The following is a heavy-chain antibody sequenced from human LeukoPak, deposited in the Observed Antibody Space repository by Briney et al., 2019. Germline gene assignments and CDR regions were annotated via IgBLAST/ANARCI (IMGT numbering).Heavy chain of an antibody. CDR1: GGSISXXX. CDR3: AGRGGGTAFDY. CDR2: IYYSGST. J-gene: IGHJ4*02. D-gene: IGHD3-10*01. V-gene: IGHV4-59*01. Sequence: XVSGGSISXXXXXWIRXPPGXXXXXIGYIYYSGSTNYNPSLKSRVIMSVDTSKKQFSLKLRSVTAADTAVYYCAGRGGGTAFDYWGQGTLVTVSS.